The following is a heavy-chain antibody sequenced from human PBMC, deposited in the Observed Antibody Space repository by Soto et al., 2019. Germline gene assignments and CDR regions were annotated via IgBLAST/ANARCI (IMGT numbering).Heavy chain of an antibody. CDR3: ARLYCGGDCYSGHYYYYMDV. Sequence: SETLSLTCTVSGGSISSGDYYWSWIRQPPGKGLEWIGYIYYSGSTYYNPSLKSRVTISVDTSKNQFSLKLSSVTAADTAVYYCARLYCGGDCYSGHYYYYMDVWGKGTTVTVSS. V-gene: IGHV4-30-4*02. J-gene: IGHJ6*03. CDR1: GGSISSGDYY. CDR2: IYYSGST. D-gene: IGHD2-21*01.